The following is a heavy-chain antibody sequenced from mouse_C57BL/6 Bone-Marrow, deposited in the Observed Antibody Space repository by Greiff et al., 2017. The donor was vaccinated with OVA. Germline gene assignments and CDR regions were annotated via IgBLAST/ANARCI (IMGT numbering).Heavy chain of an antibody. CDR3: AREEDYYGSVFDY. D-gene: IGHD1-1*01. Sequence: QVQLKESGAELVRPGPSVKVSCKASGYAFTNYLIEWVKQRPGQGLEWIGVINPGSGGTNYNEKFKGKATMTADKSSSTAYMQLSSLTSEDSAVYFCAREEDYYGSVFDYWGQGTTLTVSS. J-gene: IGHJ2*01. V-gene: IGHV1-54*01. CDR2: INPGSGGT. CDR1: GYAFTNYL.